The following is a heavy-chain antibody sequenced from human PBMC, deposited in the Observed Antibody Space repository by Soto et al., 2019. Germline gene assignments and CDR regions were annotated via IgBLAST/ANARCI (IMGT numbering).Heavy chain of an antibody. D-gene: IGHD5-18*01. CDR1: GGTFISYT. J-gene: IGHJ3*02. CDR2: IIPILGIT. Sequence: QVQLVQSGAEVKKPGSSVKVSCKASGGTFISYTITWVRQAPGQGLEWMGRIIPILGITDYAQKFQGRVTITADKSTSTAYMELSSLRSEDTAVYYCATFVDTAYDGFDIWGRGTLVTVSS. V-gene: IGHV1-69*02. CDR3: ATFVDTAYDGFDI.